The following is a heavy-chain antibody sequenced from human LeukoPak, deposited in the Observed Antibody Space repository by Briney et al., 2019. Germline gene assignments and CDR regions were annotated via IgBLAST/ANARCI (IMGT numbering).Heavy chain of an antibody. D-gene: IGHD3-22*01. Sequence: ASVKVSCKASGYTFTGYYMHWVRQAPGQGLEWMGRINPNSGGTNYAQKFQGRVTMTRDTSISTAYMELSRLRSHDTAVYYCARASQARRGIVVVISYWYFDLWGRGTLVTVSS. V-gene: IGHV1-2*06. CDR3: ARASQARRGIVVVISYWYFDL. J-gene: IGHJ2*01. CDR2: INPNSGGT. CDR1: GYTFTGYY.